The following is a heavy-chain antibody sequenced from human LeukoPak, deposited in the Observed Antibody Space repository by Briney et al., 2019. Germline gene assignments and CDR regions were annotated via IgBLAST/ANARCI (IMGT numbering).Heavy chain of an antibody. D-gene: IGHD4-17*01. V-gene: IGHV3-7*01. CDR3: ASGEATVRAYRDY. CDR2: IRDDGTEK. CDR1: GFSFSSYW. J-gene: IGHJ4*02. Sequence: PGGSLRLSCAASGFSFSSYWMTWVRQAPGKGLEWVANIRDDGTEKFYVDSVKGRFTISRDNAKNSLYLQMNSLRAEDTAVYYCASGEATVRAYRDYWGQGTLVTVSS.